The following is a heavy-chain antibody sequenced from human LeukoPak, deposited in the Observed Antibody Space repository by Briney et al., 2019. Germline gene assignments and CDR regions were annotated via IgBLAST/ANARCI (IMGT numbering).Heavy chain of an antibody. CDR3: AVRQGGSYTGESDY. Sequence: PGGSLRLSCAASGFTFSIYWMHWVRQAPGKGLMWVSRMKSDGSSTSYADSVKGRFTISRDNAKNTLYLQMNSLRAEDRAVYYCAVRQGGSYTGESDYWGQGTLVTVSS. CDR1: GFTFSIYW. J-gene: IGHJ4*02. CDR2: MKSDGSST. V-gene: IGHV3-74*01. D-gene: IGHD3-10*01.